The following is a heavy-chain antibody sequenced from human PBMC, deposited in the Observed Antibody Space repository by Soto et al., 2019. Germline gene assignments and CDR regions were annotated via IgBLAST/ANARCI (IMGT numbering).Heavy chain of an antibody. CDR3: ARDHEAHYDILTVFRYFAY. D-gene: IGHD3-9*01. J-gene: IGHJ4*01. Sequence: SETLSLTCTVAGGSVSSGSYYWSWIRQPPGKGLEWIGYIYYSGSTNYNPSLKSRVTISVDTSKNQFSLKLSSVTAADTAVYYCARDHEAHYDILTVFRYFAYRGHGTPVPVSP. V-gene: IGHV4-61*01. CDR2: IYYSGST. CDR1: GGSVSSGSYY.